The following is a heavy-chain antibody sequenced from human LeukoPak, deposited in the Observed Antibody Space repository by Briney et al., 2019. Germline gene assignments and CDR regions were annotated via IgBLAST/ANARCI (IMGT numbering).Heavy chain of an antibody. CDR1: GGTFSSYA. Sequence: SVKVSCKASGGTFSSYAISWVRQAPGQGLEWMGRIIPILGIANYAQKFQGRVTITADKSTSTAYMELSSLRSDDTAVYYCAREQLGAFDIWGQGTMVTVSS. CDR3: AREQLGAFDI. V-gene: IGHV1-69*04. J-gene: IGHJ3*02. CDR2: IIPILGIA. D-gene: IGHD6-6*01.